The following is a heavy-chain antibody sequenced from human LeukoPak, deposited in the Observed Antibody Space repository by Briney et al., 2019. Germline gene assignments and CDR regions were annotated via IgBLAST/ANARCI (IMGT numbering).Heavy chain of an antibody. V-gene: IGHV4-59*01. CDR1: GGSISSYY. CDR2: IYYSGST. J-gene: IGHJ4*02. CDR3: ARGIAVAGSWGY. D-gene: IGHD6-19*01. Sequence: SETLSLTCTVSGGSISSYYWSWIRQPPGKGLEWIGYIYYSGSTNYNPSLKSRVTISVDTSKNQFSLKLSSVTAADTAVYYCARGIAVAGSWGYWGQGTLVTVSS.